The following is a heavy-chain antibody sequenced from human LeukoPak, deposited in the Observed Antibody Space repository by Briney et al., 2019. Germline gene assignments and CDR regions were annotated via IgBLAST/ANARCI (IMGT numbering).Heavy chain of an antibody. CDR2: IYTSGST. J-gene: IGHJ5*02. D-gene: IGHD6-13*01. CDR1: GGSISSYY. V-gene: IGHV4-4*07. Sequence: PSETLSLTCTVSGGSISSYYWSWIRQPAGKGLEWIGRIYTSGSTNYNPSLKSRVTMSVDTSKNQFSLKLSSVTAADTAVYYCARDLSGEQQLVEGGWFDPWGQGTLVTVSS. CDR3: ARDLSGEQQLVEGGWFDP.